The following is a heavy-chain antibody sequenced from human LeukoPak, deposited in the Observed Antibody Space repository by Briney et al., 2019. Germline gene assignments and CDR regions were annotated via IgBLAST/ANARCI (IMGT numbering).Heavy chain of an antibody. CDR1: GDSITSSSYY. V-gene: IGHV4-39*01. Sequence: SETLSLTCTVSGDSITSSSYYWGWIRQPPGRGLEWIPSIYYSGSTYYNPSLKSRVTMSVDTSKNQFSLKLSSVTAADTAVYYCARLRSYGSGSYAGSYWGQGTLVTVSS. D-gene: IGHD3-10*01. J-gene: IGHJ4*02. CDR3: ARLRSYGSGSYAGSY. CDR2: IYYSGST.